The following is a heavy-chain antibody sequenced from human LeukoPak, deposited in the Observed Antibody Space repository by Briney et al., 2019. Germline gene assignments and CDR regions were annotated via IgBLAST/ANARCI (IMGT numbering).Heavy chain of an antibody. V-gene: IGHV4-59*01. CDR3: ARDRTSYGYFDC. J-gene: IGHJ4*02. Sequence: SETLSLTCTVFGGSISSYYWSWIRQPPGKGLEWIGYIYYSGSTNYNPSLKSRVTISVDTSKNQFSLKLSSVTAADTAVYYCARDRTSYGYFDCWGQGTLVTVSS. D-gene: IGHD5-18*01. CDR1: GGSISSYY. CDR2: IYYSGST.